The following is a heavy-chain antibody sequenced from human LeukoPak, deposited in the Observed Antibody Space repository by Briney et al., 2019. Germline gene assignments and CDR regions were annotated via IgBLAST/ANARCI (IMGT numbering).Heavy chain of an antibody. CDR3: ARIPTFYYFDSGGPFDY. CDR2: IDWDDDT. D-gene: IGHD3-22*01. V-gene: IGHV2-70*11. J-gene: IGHJ4*02. Sequence: SGPTLVNPTETLTLTCTFSGFSLSTSGRCASWVRQPPGKALEWLARIDWDDDTYYSTSLETRLTISKDTSKNQVVLTMTNLDPVDTATYYCARIPTFYYFDSGGPFDYWGQGTLVTVSS. CDR1: GFSLSTSGRC.